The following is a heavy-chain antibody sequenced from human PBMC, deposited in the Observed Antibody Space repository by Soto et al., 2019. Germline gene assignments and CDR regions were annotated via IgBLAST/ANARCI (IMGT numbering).Heavy chain of an antibody. J-gene: IGHJ4*02. CDR2: INSDGSST. CDR1: GFTFDNYA. D-gene: IGHD3-22*01. Sequence: PGGSLRLSCAASGFTFDNYAMHWVRQAPGKGLVWVSRINSDGSSTSYADSVKGRFTISRDNAKNTLYLQMNSLRAEDTAVYYCARVGYYYDSSGYLTFDYWGQGTLVTVSS. V-gene: IGHV3-74*01. CDR3: ARVGYYYDSSGYLTFDY.